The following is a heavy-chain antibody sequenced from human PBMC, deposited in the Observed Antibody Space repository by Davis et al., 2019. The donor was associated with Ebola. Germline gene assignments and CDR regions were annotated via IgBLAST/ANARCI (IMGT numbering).Heavy chain of an antibody. Sequence: PSETLSLTCTVSGGSMSSGVSYWGWIRQSHGKGLEWIGSIYYGGSTHYNPSLKSRLTMSVDTSKNQVSLHLSSVTAADTAVYYCARNNSGIPFDYWGQGTLVTVSP. D-gene: IGHD3-10*01. V-gene: IGHV4-39*07. CDR1: GGSMSSGVSY. CDR2: IYYGGST. J-gene: IGHJ4*02. CDR3: ARNNSGIPFDY.